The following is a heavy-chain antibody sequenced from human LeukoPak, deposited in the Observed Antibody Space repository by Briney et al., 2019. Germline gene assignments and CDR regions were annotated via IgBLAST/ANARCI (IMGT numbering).Heavy chain of an antibody. CDR3: ARGESYRGYYFDY. Sequence: SETLSLTCTVSGGSISSGSYYWSWIRQPAGKGLEWIGRIYTSGSTNYSPSLKSRVTISVDTSKNQFSLKLSSVTAADTAVYYCARGESYRGYYFDYWGQGTLVTVSS. CDR2: IYTSGST. D-gene: IGHD2-21*01. J-gene: IGHJ4*02. CDR1: GGSISSGSYY. V-gene: IGHV4-61*02.